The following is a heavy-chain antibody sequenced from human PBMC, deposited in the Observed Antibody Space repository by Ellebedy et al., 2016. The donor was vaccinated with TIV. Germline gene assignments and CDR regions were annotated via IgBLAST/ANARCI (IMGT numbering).Heavy chain of an antibody. CDR1: GFTVSSNY. D-gene: IGHD3-22*01. J-gene: IGHJ3*02. CDR3: ARVGTMTVHAFDI. V-gene: IGHV3-66*01. CDR2: IYSGGST. Sequence: GGSLRLSCAASGFTVSSNYMSWVRQAPGKGLEWVSVIYSGGSTYYADSVKGRFTISRDNSKNTLYLQMNSLRAEDTAVYYCARVGTMTVHAFDIWGQGTMVTVSS.